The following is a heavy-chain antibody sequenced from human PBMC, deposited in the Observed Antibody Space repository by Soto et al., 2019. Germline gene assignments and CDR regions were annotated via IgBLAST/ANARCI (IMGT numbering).Heavy chain of an antibody. D-gene: IGHD2-2*01. Sequence: QVQLVQSGAEVKKPGSSVKVSCKASGGTFSSYAISWVRQAPGQGLEWMGGIIPILGTANYAQKFQGRVTITADKSKSPAYKELSRLRSEDTAVYYCARHDRPYQLLYGMDVWGQGTTATVS. CDR1: GGTFSSYA. CDR3: ARHDRPYQLLYGMDV. J-gene: IGHJ6*02. V-gene: IGHV1-69*06. CDR2: IIPILGTA.